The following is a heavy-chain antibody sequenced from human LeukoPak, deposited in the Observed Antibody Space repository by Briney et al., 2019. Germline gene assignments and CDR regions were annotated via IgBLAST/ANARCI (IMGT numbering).Heavy chain of an antibody. J-gene: IGHJ3*02. CDR1: GGTFSNYA. CDR3: ARVYCGDDCFLADAFDI. Sequence: SVKVSCKASGGTFSNYAISWVRQAPRQGLEWMGGIIPIFGTTNSAQKFQGRVTITADKSTSTAYMELSSLRSEDTAVYYCARVYCGDDCFLADAFDIWGQGTMVTVSS. V-gene: IGHV1-69*06. D-gene: IGHD2-21*02. CDR2: IIPIFGTT.